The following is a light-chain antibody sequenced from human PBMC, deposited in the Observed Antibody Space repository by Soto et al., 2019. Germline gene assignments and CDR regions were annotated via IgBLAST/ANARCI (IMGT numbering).Light chain of an antibody. CDR2: DAS. J-gene: IGKJ4*01. V-gene: IGKV1-5*01. CDR3: QQYNTYSSLT. CDR1: QSISSW. Sequence: DIQMTQSPSTLSASVVDIVTITCLASQSISSWLAWYQQKLGRAPRLLIYDASSLESGVPSRFSGSGYGTEFTLTISSLQPDDFATYYCQQYNTYSSLTFGGGTKVDIK.